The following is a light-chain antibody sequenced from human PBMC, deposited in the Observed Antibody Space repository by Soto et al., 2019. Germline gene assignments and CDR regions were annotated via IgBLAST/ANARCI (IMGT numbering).Light chain of an antibody. V-gene: IGKV1-5*03. CDR2: KAS. J-gene: IGKJ1*01. Sequence: LQITQAPFTLSASVRGKVPNTCRARQGISSLFGWYQQKPGKAPKPLIYKASSLESGVPSRFSGSGSGTEFTLTISSLQPDDFATYYCQQYNSYSWTFGQGTKVEIK. CDR1: QGISSL. CDR3: QQYNSYSWT.